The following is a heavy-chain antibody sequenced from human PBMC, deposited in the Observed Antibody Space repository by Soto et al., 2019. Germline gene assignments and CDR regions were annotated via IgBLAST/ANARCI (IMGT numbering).Heavy chain of an antibody. CDR2: INSDGSST. D-gene: IGHD3-10*01. J-gene: IGHJ4*02. V-gene: IGHV3-74*01. CDR3: GRGASGSYRLDY. CDR1: GFTFSSYW. Sequence: LRLSCAASGFTFSSYWMHWVRQAPGKGLVWVSRINSDGSSTNYADSVKGQFTISRDNAKNTLYLQMNSLRAEDTAVYYCGRGASGSYRLDYWGQGTLVTVSS.